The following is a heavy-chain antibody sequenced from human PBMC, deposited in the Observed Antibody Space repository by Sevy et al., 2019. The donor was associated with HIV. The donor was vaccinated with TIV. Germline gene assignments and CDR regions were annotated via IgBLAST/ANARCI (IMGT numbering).Heavy chain of an antibody. D-gene: IGHD3-9*01. V-gene: IGHV5-51*01. CDR3: ARPSRGYDILTGYDY. J-gene: IGHJ4*02. CDR1: GYSFTSYW. CDR2: IYPGDSDT. Sequence: GESPKISCKGSGYSFTSYWIGWVRQMPGKGLEWMGIIYPGDSDTRYSPSFQGQVTISADKSISTAYLQWSSLKASDTAMYYCARPSRGYDILTGYDYWGQGTLVTVSS.